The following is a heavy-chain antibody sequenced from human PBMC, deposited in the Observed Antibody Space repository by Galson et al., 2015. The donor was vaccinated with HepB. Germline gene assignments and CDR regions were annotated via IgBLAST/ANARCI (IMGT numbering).Heavy chain of an antibody. Sequence: SLRLSCAASGFTFSNAWMNWVRQAPGKGLEWVGRIKIKTDGGAADYAAPVEGRFTISGDDSKNTLYLQMNSLKTEDTAVYYCNWNYDDAFDFWGQGTLVTVSS. D-gene: IGHD1-7*01. V-gene: IGHV3-15*07. CDR3: NWNYDDAFDF. CDR2: IKIKTDGGAA. CDR1: GFTFSNAW. J-gene: IGHJ3*01.